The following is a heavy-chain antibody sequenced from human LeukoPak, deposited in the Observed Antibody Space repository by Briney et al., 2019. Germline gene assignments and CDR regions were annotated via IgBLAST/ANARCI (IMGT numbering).Heavy chain of an antibody. V-gene: IGHV4-34*01. CDR2: VGHSGSA. D-gene: IGHD1-20*01. CDR1: GGSFSGYY. Sequence: PSETLSLTCAVYGGSFSGYYWTWIRQPPGKGLEWIGDVGHSGSADYNPSLKSRVTISADPSKSQFSLKLTSVTAADTAVYYCARVYRKTYKWNDQPDYWGQGTLVTVSS. CDR3: ARVYRKTYKWNDQPDY. J-gene: IGHJ4*02.